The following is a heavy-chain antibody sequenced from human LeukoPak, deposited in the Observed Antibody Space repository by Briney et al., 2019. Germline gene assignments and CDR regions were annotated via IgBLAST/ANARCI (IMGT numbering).Heavy chain of an antibody. V-gene: IGHV1-69*06. CDR3: ASIRYYDILTGYSCYYGMDV. Sequence: VASVKVSCKASGGTFSSYAISWVRQAPGQGLEWMGGIIPIFGTANYAQKFQGRVTITADKSTSTAYMELSSLRSEDTAVYYCASIRYYDILTGYSCYYGMDVWGKGTTVTVSS. D-gene: IGHD3-9*01. CDR1: GGTFSSYA. CDR2: IIPIFGTA. J-gene: IGHJ6*04.